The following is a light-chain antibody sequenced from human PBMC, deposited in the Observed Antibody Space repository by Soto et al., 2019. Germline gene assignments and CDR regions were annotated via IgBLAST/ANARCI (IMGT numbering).Light chain of an antibody. Sequence: EMVMTQSPVTLSVSPGERATLSCRASQSVSSNLAWYQQKPGQAPRLLIYGASTRATGIPARFSGSGSGTEFTLTISSLQSEDFAVYYCHQYYNWPRTFGQRTKVDIK. V-gene: IGKV3-15*01. J-gene: IGKJ1*01. CDR1: QSVSSN. CDR2: GAS. CDR3: HQYYNWPRT.